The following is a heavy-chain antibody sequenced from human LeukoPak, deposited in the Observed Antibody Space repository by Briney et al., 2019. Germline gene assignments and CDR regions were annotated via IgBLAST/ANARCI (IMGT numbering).Heavy chain of an antibody. J-gene: IGHJ2*01. Sequence: SQTLSLTCAISGDIVSTNSVAWNWIRQSPSRGLEWLGRTYYRSKWYNDYAESMKSRITINPDTSKNQFSLQLNSVTPEDTAVYYCARWLGGDKWYFDLWGRGTLVTVSS. CDR1: GDIVSTNSVA. CDR2: TYYRSKWYN. V-gene: IGHV6-1*01. CDR3: ARWLGGDKWYFDL. D-gene: IGHD6-19*01.